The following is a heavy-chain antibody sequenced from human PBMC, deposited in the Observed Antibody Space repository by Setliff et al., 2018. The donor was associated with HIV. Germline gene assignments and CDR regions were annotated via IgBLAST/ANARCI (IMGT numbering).Heavy chain of an antibody. CDR2: IKQDGSEK. CDR3: SREASLSY. J-gene: IGHJ4*02. Sequence: PGGSLRLSCAASGFTFSSYWMSWVRQAPGKGLEWVANIKQDGSEKYYVDSVKGRFTISRYNANNSLHLQKNSLRAEDTAVYYCSREASLSYWGQGTLVPVSS. D-gene: IGHD6-6*01. V-gene: IGHV3-7*01. CDR1: GFTFSSYW.